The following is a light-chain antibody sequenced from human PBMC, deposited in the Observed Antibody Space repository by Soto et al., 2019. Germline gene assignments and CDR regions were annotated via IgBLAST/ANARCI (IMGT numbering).Light chain of an antibody. CDR3: QSYDSSLSAWV. Sequence: QSVLTQPPSVSGDPGQRVTISCTGSSSNIGAGYDVHWYQQLPGTAPKLLIYGNSNRPSGVPDRFSGSKSGTSAFLAITGLQAEDEADYYCQSYDSSLSAWVFGGGTKLTVL. V-gene: IGLV1-40*01. J-gene: IGLJ3*02. CDR2: GNS. CDR1: SSNIGAGYD.